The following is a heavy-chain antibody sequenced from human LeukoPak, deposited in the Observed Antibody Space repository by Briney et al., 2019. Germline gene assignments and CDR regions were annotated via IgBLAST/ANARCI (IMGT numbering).Heavy chain of an antibody. CDR1: GFTFSSYE. J-gene: IGHJ4*02. D-gene: IGHD6-6*01. V-gene: IGHV3-48*03. CDR3: ARALDIAARPFDY. Sequence: LTGRSLRLSCAASGFTFSSYEMNWVRQAPGKWLEWDSYISSSGSTIYYADSVKGRFTITRDNDKTSLYQKMNSMRAEDTAVYYCARALDIAARPFDYWGQGTLVTVSS. CDR2: ISSSGSTI.